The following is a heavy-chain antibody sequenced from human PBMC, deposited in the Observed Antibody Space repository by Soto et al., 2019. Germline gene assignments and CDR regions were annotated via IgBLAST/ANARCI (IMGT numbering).Heavy chain of an antibody. CDR2: IYYSGST. CDR1: GGSISSYY. CDR3: ARVFRSYSGRYYYGMDV. Sequence: SVTLSVTCTVAGGSISSYYWSWIRQPPGKGLEWIGYIYYSGSTNYNPSLKSRVTISVDTSKNQFSLKLSSVTAADTAVYYCARVFRSYSGRYYYGMDVWGQGTTVTVSS. J-gene: IGHJ6*02. V-gene: IGHV4-59*01. D-gene: IGHD1-26*01.